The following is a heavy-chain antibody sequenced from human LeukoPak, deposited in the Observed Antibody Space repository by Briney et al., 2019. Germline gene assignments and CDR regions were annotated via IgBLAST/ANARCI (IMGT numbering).Heavy chain of an antibody. CDR1: GFTFSSYA. CDR3: AKELGDSSSWFDPAYYFDY. J-gene: IGHJ4*02. CDR2: XXXXXGST. D-gene: IGHD6-13*01. V-gene: IGHV3-23*01. Sequence: GGSLRLSCAASGFTFSSYAMNWVRQAPGKGLEWXXXXXXXXGSTYYADSVKGRFTISRDNSKNTLYLQMNSLRVEDTAVYYCAKELGDSSSWFDPAYYFDYWGQGTLVTVSS.